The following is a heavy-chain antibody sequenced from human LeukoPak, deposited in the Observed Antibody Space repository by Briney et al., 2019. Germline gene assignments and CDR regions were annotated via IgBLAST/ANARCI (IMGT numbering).Heavy chain of an antibody. D-gene: IGHD4-17*01. J-gene: IGHJ4*02. Sequence: SVKVSCKASGGTLSSYAISWVRQAPGQGLEWMGRIIPIFGTANYAQKFQGRVTITTDESTSTAYMELSSLRSEDTAVYYCARAGNGDFDYWGQGTLVTVSS. V-gene: IGHV1-69*05. CDR3: ARAGNGDFDY. CDR1: GGTLSSYA. CDR2: IIPIFGTA.